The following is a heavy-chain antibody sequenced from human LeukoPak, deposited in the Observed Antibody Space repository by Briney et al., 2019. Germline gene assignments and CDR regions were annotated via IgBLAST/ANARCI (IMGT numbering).Heavy chain of an antibody. CDR3: ARSPFGEFSFDY. Sequence: GASVKVSCKASGYTFTGYYMHWVRQAPGQGLEWMGWINPNSGGTNYAQKLQGRVTLTTDTSTSTAYMELRSLRSDDTAVYYCARSPFGEFSFDYWGQGTLVTVSS. CDR2: INPNSGGT. V-gene: IGHV1-2*02. J-gene: IGHJ4*02. D-gene: IGHD3-10*01. CDR1: GYTFTGYY.